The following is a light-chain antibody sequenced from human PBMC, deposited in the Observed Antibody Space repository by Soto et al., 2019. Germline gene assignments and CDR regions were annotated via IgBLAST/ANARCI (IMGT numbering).Light chain of an antibody. CDR3: QHYKDYSWT. J-gene: IGKJ1*01. CDR2: TTS. Sequence: DIHLTQSPSTLSASVGDRITITCRASQSISRWLARYQQKPGKAPKLLIYTTSSLESGVPSRVSGSGSGTEFTLTISSLQPDDFATYYCQHYKDYSWTFGQGTKVEI. CDR1: QSISRW. V-gene: IGKV1-5*03.